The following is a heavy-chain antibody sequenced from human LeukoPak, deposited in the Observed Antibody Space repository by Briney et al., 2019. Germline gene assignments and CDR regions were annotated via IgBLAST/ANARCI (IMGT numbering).Heavy chain of an antibody. D-gene: IGHD5-18*01. CDR3: VREARGYHYTYFNY. V-gene: IGHV3-13*01. J-gene: IGHJ4*02. CDR1: GFTLGSHD. Sequence: PGGSLRLSCTDSGFTLGSHDMHWVRQIPGQGLEWVAAVSSGFHAFFADSVQGRFTVSREDARNSLYLQMNSLRAGDTAVYYCVREARGYHYTYFNYWGQGTLVTVSS. CDR2: VSSGFHA.